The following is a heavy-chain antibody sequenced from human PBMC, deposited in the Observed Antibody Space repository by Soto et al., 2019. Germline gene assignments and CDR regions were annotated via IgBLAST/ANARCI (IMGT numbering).Heavy chain of an antibody. Sequence: GGSLRLSCRASGFTFRSYAMYWVRQAPGKGLEWVAFMSYDGSIKYYADSVRGRFTISRDNSKYNLYLQMNSLRGEDTAVYSCGRGGVTTPYYYDYSLDVWGQGTTVTVSS. CDR3: GRGGVTTPYYYDYSLDV. J-gene: IGHJ6*02. D-gene: IGHD2-15*01. CDR2: MSYDGSIK. CDR1: GFTFRSYA. V-gene: IGHV3-30*14.